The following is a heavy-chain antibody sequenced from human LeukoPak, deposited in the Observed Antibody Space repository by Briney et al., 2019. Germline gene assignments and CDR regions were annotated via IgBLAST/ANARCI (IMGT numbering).Heavy chain of an antibody. CDR2: IYTSGST. CDR1: GGSISSYY. Sequence: PSETLSLTCTVSGGSISSYYWSWIRQPAGKGLEWIGRIYTSGSTNYNPSLKSRVTMSVDTSKNQFSLKLSSVTAADTAVYYCARDPGVAVAGTIHLFDYWGQGTLVTVSS. CDR3: ARDPGVAVAGTIHLFDY. D-gene: IGHD6-19*01. J-gene: IGHJ4*02. V-gene: IGHV4-4*07.